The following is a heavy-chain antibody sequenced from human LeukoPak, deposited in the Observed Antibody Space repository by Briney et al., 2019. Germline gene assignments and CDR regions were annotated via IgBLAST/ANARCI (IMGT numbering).Heavy chain of an antibody. D-gene: IGHD5-12*01. CDR1: GGSISIYY. CDR2: IYYSGST. J-gene: IGHJ4*02. CDR3: AREAHSRHGGYGHYFDY. Sequence: PSETLSLTCTVSGGSISIYYWSWIRPPPRKGLEWIGTIYYSGSTNYKPSLKGRVTISLNTSKNQFSLKLSSVTAADTAVYYCAREAHSRHGGYGHYFDYWGQGSLVTVSS. V-gene: IGHV4-59*01.